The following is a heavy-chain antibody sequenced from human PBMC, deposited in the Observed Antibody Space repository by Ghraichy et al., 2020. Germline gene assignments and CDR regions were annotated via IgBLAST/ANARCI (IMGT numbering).Heavy chain of an antibody. CDR3: ARDGTVVADREYYYYGMDV. Sequence: GGSLRLSCAASGFTFSSYSMNWVRQAPGKGLEWVSYISSSSSTIYYADSVKGRFTISRDNAKNSLYLQMNSLRDEDTAVYYCARDGTVVADREYYYYGMDVWGQGTTVTVSS. CDR2: ISSSSSTI. J-gene: IGHJ6*02. CDR1: GFTFSSYS. V-gene: IGHV3-48*02. D-gene: IGHD2-15*01.